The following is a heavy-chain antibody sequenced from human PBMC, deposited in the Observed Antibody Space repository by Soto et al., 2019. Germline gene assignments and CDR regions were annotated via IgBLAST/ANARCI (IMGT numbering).Heavy chain of an antibody. D-gene: IGHD3-3*01. V-gene: IGHV1-3*01. CDR1: GYTFTSYA. CDR3: ARGEYYDFWSGSYKGDAFDI. Sequence: ASVKVSCKASGYTFTSYAMHWVRQAPGQRLEWMGWINAGNGNTKYSQKFQGRVTITRDTSASTAYMELSSLRSEDTAVYYCARGEYYDFWSGSYKGDAFDIWGQGTMVTVSS. CDR2: INAGNGNT. J-gene: IGHJ3*02.